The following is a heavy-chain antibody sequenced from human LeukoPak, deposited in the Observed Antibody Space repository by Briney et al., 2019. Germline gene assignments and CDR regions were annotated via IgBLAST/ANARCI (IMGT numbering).Heavy chain of an antibody. Sequence: PGGSLRLSCAPPEFTFDDYAMHWVRQAPGKGLGWVSGIGWNSGGIVYADSVKGRFTISRDNAKNSLYLQMNSLGAEDTAFYYCVKVTAAGFVDHWGQGTLVTVSS. D-gene: IGHD6-13*01. CDR2: IGWNSGGI. CDR3: VKVTAAGFVDH. CDR1: EFTFDDYA. V-gene: IGHV3-9*01. J-gene: IGHJ4*02.